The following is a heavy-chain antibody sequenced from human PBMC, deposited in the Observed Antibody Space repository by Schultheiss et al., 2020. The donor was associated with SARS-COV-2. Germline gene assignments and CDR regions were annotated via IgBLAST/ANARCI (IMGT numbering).Heavy chain of an antibody. V-gene: IGHV3-23*01. CDR1: GFTFSDYW. J-gene: IGHJ4*02. CDR3: AKDRVGLDY. CDR2: VSGSGDST. Sequence: GGSLRLSCAASGFTFSDYWMHWVRQVPGKGLVWVSTVSGSGDSTYYADSVKGRFTISRDNSKNTLYLQMNSLRAEDTAVYYCAKDRVGLDYWGQGTLVTVSS. D-gene: IGHD2-15*01.